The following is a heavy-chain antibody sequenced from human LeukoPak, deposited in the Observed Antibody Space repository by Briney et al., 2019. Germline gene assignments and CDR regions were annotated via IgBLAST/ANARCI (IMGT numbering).Heavy chain of an antibody. CDR2: IHTSGST. D-gene: IGHD3-3*01. CDR1: GGSISSYY. Sequence: SETLSLTCTVSGGSISSYYWSWIRQPAGKGLEWIGRIHTSGSTNYNPSLKSRLTMSVDTSTNQFSLKLSSVTAADTAVYYCARDQLITVFGVIIPLNWFDPWGQGTLVTVSS. J-gene: IGHJ5*02. V-gene: IGHV4-4*07. CDR3: ARDQLITVFGVIIPLNWFDP.